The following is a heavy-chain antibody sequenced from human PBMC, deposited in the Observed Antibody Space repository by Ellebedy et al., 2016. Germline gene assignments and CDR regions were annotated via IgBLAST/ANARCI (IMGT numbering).Heavy chain of an antibody. CDR3: ARESNWNVPSDY. CDR2: ISSSSSYI. V-gene: IGHV3-21*01. D-gene: IGHD1-20*01. CDR1: GFTFSSYS. J-gene: IGHJ4*02. Sequence: GESLKISXAASGFTFSSYSMNWVRQAPGKGLEWVSSISSSSSYIYYADSVKGRFTISRDNAKNSLYLQMNSLRAEDTAVYYCARESNWNVPSDYWGQGTLVTGSS.